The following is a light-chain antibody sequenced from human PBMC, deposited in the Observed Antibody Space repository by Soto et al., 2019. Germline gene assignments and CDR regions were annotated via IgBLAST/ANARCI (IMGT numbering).Light chain of an antibody. CDR2: GAS. CDR1: QSVSSSY. Sequence: IVLTQSQGTLSLSPGERATLSCRASQSVSSSYLAWYQQKPGQAPRLLIYGASSRATGIPDRFSGSGSGTDFTLTISRLEPEDFAIYYCQQRQYWPPITFGQGTRLEI. V-gene: IGKV3D-20*02. J-gene: IGKJ5*01. CDR3: QQRQYWPPIT.